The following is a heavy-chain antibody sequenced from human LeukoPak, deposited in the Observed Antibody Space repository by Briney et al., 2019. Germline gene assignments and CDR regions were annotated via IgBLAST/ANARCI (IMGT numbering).Heavy chain of an antibody. CDR3: AKSPFMVRGVTYYFDY. J-gene: IGHJ4*02. V-gene: IGHV3-23*01. CDR1: GFTFSSYA. D-gene: IGHD3-10*01. CDR2: ITASGAGT. Sequence: GGSLRLSCAASGFTFSSYAMSWVRLAPGKGLEWVSAITASGAGTYYADSVKGRFTISRDNSKNTLYLQMNSLRAEDTAVYYCAKSPFMVRGVTYYFDYWGQGTLVTVSS.